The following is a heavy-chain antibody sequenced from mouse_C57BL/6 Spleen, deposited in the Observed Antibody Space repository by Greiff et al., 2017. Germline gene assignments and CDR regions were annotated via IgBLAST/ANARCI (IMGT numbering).Heavy chain of an antibody. V-gene: IGHV10-3*01. Sequence: EVQWVESGGGLVQPKGSLKLSCAASGFTFNTYAMHWVRQAPGKGLEWVARIRSKSSNYATYYADSVKDRFTISRDDSQSMLYLQMNNLKTEDTAMYYCVRDSSGPHYYAMDYWGQGTSVTVSS. D-gene: IGHD3-2*02. J-gene: IGHJ4*01. CDR1: GFTFNTYA. CDR2: IRSKSSNYAT. CDR3: VRDSSGPHYYAMDY.